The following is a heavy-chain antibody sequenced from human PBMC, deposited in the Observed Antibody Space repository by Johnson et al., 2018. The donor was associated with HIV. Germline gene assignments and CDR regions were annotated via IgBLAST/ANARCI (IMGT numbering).Heavy chain of an antibody. J-gene: IGHJ3*02. D-gene: IGHD3-10*01. Sequence: EVQLVESGGGLVQPGGSLRLSCAASGFTFGDYAMSWVRQAPGKGLEWVGFIRSRAYGGTTDYAASVNGRFSISRDDSKSIAYLQMNSLKTEDTAVYYCTTDQGYYGDAFDIWGQGTMVTVSS. CDR3: TTDQGYYGDAFDI. CDR1: GFTFGDYA. CDR2: IRSRAYGGTT. V-gene: IGHV3-49*04.